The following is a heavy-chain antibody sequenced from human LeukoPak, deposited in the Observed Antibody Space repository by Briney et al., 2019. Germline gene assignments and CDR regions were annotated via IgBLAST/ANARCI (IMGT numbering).Heavy chain of an antibody. CDR3: ARGYPPSPGKTYMFDP. CDR2: ISAYNGNT. Sequence: ASVKVPCKASGYTFTSYGISRVRQAPGQGLEWMGWISAYNGNTNYAQKLQGRVTMTTDTSTSTAYMELRSLRSDDTAVYYCARGYPPSPGKTYMFDPWGQGTLVTVSS. CDR1: GYTFTSYG. J-gene: IGHJ5*02. V-gene: IGHV1-18*01. D-gene: IGHD3-16*02.